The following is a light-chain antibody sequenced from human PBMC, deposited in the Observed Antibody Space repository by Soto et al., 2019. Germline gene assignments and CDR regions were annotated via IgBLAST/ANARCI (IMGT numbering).Light chain of an antibody. Sequence: EILLTQSPGTLSLSPGERATLSGRSSQSVSSSYLAWYQQKPGQAPRLLIYDASRRATGIPDRFSGSGSGTDFTLTISRLEPEDFAVYYCQQYGSSPTWTVGQGTKVDIK. CDR3: QQYGSSPTWT. J-gene: IGKJ1*01. V-gene: IGKV3-20*01. CDR1: QSVSSSY. CDR2: DAS.